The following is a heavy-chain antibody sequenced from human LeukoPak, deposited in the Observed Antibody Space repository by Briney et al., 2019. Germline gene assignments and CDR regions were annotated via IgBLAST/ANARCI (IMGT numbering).Heavy chain of an antibody. J-gene: IGHJ3*02. D-gene: IGHD4-23*01. V-gene: IGHV4-59*01. CDR2: IYYSRST. Sequence: SETLSLTCTVSGGSISSYYWSWIRQPPGKGLEWIGYIYYSRSTSYNPSLKSRVTISVDTSKNQCSLKLSSVTAADTAVYYCARGETVVTPQAAFDIWGQGTMVTVSS. CDR1: GGSISSYY. CDR3: ARGETVVTPQAAFDI.